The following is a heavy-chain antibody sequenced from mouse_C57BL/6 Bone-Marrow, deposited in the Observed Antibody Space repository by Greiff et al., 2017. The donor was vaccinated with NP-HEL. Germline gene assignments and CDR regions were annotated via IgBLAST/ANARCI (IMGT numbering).Heavy chain of an antibody. Sequence: VQLKESGAELVRPGSSVKMSCKTSGYTFTSYGINWVKQRPGQGLEWIGYIYIGNGYTEYNEKFKGKATLTSDTSSSTAYMQLSSLTSEDSAIYFCATNYGSSYWYFDVWGTGTTVTVSS. J-gene: IGHJ1*03. CDR2: IYIGNGYT. CDR3: ATNYGSSYWYFDV. V-gene: IGHV1-58*01. CDR1: GYTFTSYG. D-gene: IGHD1-1*01.